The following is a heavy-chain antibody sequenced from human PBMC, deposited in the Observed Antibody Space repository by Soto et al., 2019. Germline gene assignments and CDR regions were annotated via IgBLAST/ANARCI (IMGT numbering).Heavy chain of an antibody. Sequence: QVQLVQSGAEVKKPGASVKVSCKVSGYTLTELSMHWVRQAPGKGLEWLGGFDPEDGETIYAWKFQGRVTMTEDTSTDTAYMELSSLRSEDTAVYYCATKWGYYGSGRYYRVIDVWGQGTTVTVSS. CDR1: GYTLTELS. V-gene: IGHV1-24*01. CDR2: FDPEDGET. CDR3: ATKWGYYGSGRYYRVIDV. J-gene: IGHJ6*02. D-gene: IGHD3-10*01.